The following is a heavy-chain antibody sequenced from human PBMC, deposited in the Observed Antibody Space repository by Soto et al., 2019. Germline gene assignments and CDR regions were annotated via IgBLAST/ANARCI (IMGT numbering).Heavy chain of an antibody. CDR1: GFTFSDYS. V-gene: IGHV3-21*01. CDR2: ISSSSTYI. J-gene: IGHJ4*02. D-gene: IGHD3-16*01. Sequence: PGGSLRLSCAASGFTFSDYSMNWVRQAPGKGLEWVSSISSSSTYIFYADSVKGRFTISRDNAKNSLYVQMNSLRAEDTAVYYCARAGKNYDYELDSWGQGTLVTVSS. CDR3: ARAGKNYDYELDS.